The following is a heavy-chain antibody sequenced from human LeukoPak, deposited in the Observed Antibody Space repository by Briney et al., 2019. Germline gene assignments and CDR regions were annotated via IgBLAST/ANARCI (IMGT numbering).Heavy chain of an antibody. Sequence: SETLSLTCAGYGGSFSGYYWSWIRQPPGKGLEWIGEINHSGSTNYNPSLKSRVTISVDTSKNQFSLKLSSVTAADTAVYYCAGLRVDIVATAQRRIWYFDLWGRGTLVTVSS. D-gene: IGHD5-12*01. V-gene: IGHV4-34*01. CDR1: GGSFSGYY. CDR3: AGLRVDIVATAQRRIWYFDL. J-gene: IGHJ2*01. CDR2: INHSGST.